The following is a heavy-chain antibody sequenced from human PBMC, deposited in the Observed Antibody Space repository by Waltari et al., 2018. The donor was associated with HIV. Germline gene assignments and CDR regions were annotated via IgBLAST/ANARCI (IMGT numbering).Heavy chain of an antibody. CDR3: ARETGGYYFDY. Sequence: EVQLVESGGGLVQPGGSLRLSCAASGFTFRSSRMNWVRHAPGKGLEWVSYISSSSSTIYYADSVKGRFTISRDNAKNSLYLQMNSLRAEDTAVYYCARETGGYYFDYWGQGTLVTVSS. CDR1: GFTFRSSR. V-gene: IGHV3-48*04. D-gene: IGHD3-16*01. J-gene: IGHJ4*02. CDR2: ISSSSSTI.